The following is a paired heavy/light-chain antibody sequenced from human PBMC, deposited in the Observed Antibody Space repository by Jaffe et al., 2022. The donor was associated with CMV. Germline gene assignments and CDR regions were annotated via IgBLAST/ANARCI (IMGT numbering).Light chain of an antibody. Sequence: QSVLTQPPSVSAAPGQRVTISCSGSSSNIGNNYVSWYQQLPGTAPKLLIYENNKRPSGIPDRFSGSKSGTSATLGITGLQTGDEADYYCGTWDSSLSPNYVFGTGTKVTVL. CDR1: SSNIGNNY. CDR2: ENN. V-gene: IGLV1-51*02. CDR3: GTWDSSLSPNYV. J-gene: IGLJ1*01.
Heavy chain of an antibody. CDR3: AKTACTPTVTSFCGFDP. V-gene: IGHV4-4*02. CDR1: GVSISDHNW. J-gene: IGHJ5*02. Sequence: QVLLQESGPGLVKPSGTLTLTCAVSGVSISDHNWWSWVRQPPGKGLEWIGESYHNGRTNYNPSLKSRVTMSVDKSKNQFSLKLDSVTAADTAVYYCAKTACTPTVTSFCGFDPWGQGTLVTVSS. CDR2: SYHNGRT. D-gene: IGHD4-17*01.